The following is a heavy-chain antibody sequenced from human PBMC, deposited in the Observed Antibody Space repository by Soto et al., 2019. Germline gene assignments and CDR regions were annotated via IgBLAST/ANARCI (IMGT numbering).Heavy chain of an antibody. J-gene: IGHJ4*02. V-gene: IGHV3-9*01. D-gene: IGHD1-26*01. CDR3: AKDISRGRPAYYFDY. CDR2: ISWNSGSI. CDR1: GFTFDDYA. Sequence: PGGSRRLSCAASGFTFDDYAMHWVRQAPGKGLEWVSGISWNSGSIGYADSVKGRFTISRDDAKNSLYLQMNSLRAEDTALYYCAKDISRGRPAYYFDYWGQGT.